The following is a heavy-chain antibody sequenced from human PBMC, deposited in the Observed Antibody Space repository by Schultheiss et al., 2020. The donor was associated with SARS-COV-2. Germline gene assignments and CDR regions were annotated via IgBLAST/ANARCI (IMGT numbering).Heavy chain of an antibody. J-gene: IGHJ5*02. CDR3: ARDRGIVGAHGWFDP. Sequence: SETLSLTCTVSGGSVSSGSYYWSWIRQPPGKGLEWIGYIYYSGSTNYNPSLKSRVTISVDTSKNQFSLKLSSVTAADTAVYYCARDRGIVGAHGWFDPWGQGTLVTVSS. V-gene: IGHV4-61*01. CDR2: IYYSGST. CDR1: GGSVSSGSYY. D-gene: IGHD1-26*01.